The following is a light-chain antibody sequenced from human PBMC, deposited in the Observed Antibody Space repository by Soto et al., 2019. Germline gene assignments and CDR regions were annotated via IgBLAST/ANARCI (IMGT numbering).Light chain of an antibody. J-gene: IGLJ1*01. Sequence: QPVLTQPPSVSGAPGQRVTISCTGSSSNIGPTYDVHWYQQLPGTAPKLLIYANTNRPSGVPDRFSGTKSGTSASLAITGLQAEDEADYFCQSYDSSLSGYVFGTGTKLTVL. CDR1: SSNIGPTYD. CDR3: QSYDSSLSGYV. V-gene: IGLV1-40*01. CDR2: ANT.